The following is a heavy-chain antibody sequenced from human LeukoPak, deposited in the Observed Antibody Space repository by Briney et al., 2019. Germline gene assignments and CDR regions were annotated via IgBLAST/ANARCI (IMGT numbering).Heavy chain of an antibody. J-gene: IGHJ3*02. Sequence: PSETLSLTCSVSGGSISGYYWSWIRQPPGKGLEWIGWIHYTGSTHYNPSLKSRLTISIATSKNQFSLKVSSVTAADTAVYYCARSQYLLNRDALDIWGQGKMVTVSS. D-gene: IGHD1-14*01. CDR3: ARSQYLLNRDALDI. CDR2: IHYTGST. V-gene: IGHV4-59*01. CDR1: GGSISGYY.